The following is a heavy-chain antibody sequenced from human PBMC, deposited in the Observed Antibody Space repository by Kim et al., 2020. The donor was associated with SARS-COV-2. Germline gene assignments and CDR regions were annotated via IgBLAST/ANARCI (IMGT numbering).Heavy chain of an antibody. CDR3: ARGDYGSGSYPKYGMDV. CDR1: GGSFRGYY. V-gene: IGHV4-34*01. D-gene: IGHD3-10*01. CDR2: INHSGST. Sequence: SETLSLTCAVYGGSFRGYYWSWIRQPPGKGLEWMGEINHSGSTNYNPALKSRVSISVDTSKNQFSLKLSSVTAADTAVYYCARGDYGSGSYPKYGMDVWGHGTTVTVSS. J-gene: IGHJ6*02.